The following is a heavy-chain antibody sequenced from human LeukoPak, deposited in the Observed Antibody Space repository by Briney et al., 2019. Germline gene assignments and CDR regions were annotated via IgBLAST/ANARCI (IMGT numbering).Heavy chain of an antibody. J-gene: IGHJ3*02. CDR1: GFTFRSYW. V-gene: IGHV3-7*01. CDR3: ARSSGWPYDAFDM. D-gene: IGHD6-19*01. Sequence: GGSLRLSCADSGFTFRSYWMNWVRQAPGKGLEWVANIKQDGSEKYYVDSVKGRFTISRDNAKNSVYLQVNSLRAEDTAVYYCARSSGWPYDAFDMWGQGTMVTVSS. CDR2: IKQDGSEK.